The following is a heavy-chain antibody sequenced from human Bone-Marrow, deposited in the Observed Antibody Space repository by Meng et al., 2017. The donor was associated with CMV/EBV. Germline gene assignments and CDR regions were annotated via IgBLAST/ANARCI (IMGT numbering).Heavy chain of an antibody. D-gene: IGHD3-3*01. V-gene: IGHV4-59*01. J-gene: IGHJ6*02. CDR3: AKIFPSDYYKYTMDV. CDR2: IYYSGST. CDR1: GGPISSYY. Sequence: GSLRLSCTVSGGPISSYYWSWIRQPPGKGLEWIGYIYYSGSTNYNPSLKSRVTISVDTSKNQFSLKLSSVTAADTAVYYCAKIFPSDYYKYTMDVWGQGTTVTVSS.